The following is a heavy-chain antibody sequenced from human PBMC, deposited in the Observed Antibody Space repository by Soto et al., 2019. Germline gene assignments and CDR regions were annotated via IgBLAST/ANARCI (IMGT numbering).Heavy chain of an antibody. CDR1: GFTFSSYG. J-gene: IGHJ4*02. CDR2: IWYDGSNK. CDR3: ARDSCSGGSCHPNYFDY. D-gene: IGHD2-15*01. V-gene: IGHV3-33*01. Sequence: QVQLVESGGGVVQPGRSLRLCCAASGFTFSSYGMHWVRQAPGKGLEWVAVIWYDGSNKYYADSVKGRFTISRDNSKNTLYLQMNSLRADDTAVYYCARDSCSGGSCHPNYFDYWGQGTLVTVSS.